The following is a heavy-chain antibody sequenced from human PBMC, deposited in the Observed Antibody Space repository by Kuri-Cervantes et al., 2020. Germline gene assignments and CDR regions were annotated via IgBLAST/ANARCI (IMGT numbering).Heavy chain of an antibody. Sequence: SVKVSCKASGYTFTDYYIHWVRQAPGQGLEWMGGNIPILGTSRYAQRFQGRVTITTDESTSTAYMELSSLRFEDTAVYYCARLTYYYDSSDYALTGYFDLWGRGTLVTVSS. CDR3: ARLTYYYDSSDYALTGYFDL. D-gene: IGHD3-22*01. CDR2: NIPILGTS. V-gene: IGHV1-69*16. CDR1: GYTFTDYY. J-gene: IGHJ2*01.